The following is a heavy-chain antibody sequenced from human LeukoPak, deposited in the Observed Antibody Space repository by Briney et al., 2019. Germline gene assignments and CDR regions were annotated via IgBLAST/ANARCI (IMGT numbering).Heavy chain of an antibody. Sequence: GGSLRLSCAASRFTFSGFDMSWVRQAPGKGLEWVSGISASGYRTYYADSVKGRFTISRDNSKNTLYLQMNSLRVEDTAVYYCARADYLTMIVRDWGQGTLVTVSS. D-gene: IGHD3-22*01. CDR1: RFTFSGFD. CDR2: ISASGYRT. CDR3: ARADYLTMIVRD. J-gene: IGHJ4*02. V-gene: IGHV3-23*01.